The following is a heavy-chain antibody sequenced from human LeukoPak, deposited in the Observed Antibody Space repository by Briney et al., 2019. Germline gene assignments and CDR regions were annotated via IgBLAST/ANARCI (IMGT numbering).Heavy chain of an antibody. J-gene: IGHJ3*02. V-gene: IGHV4-34*01. D-gene: IGHD3-22*01. CDR2: INHSGST. Sequence: SETLSLTCAVYGGSFSGYYWSWIRQPPGKGLEWIGEINHSGSTNYNPSLKSRVTISVDTSRNQFSLKLNSVTAADTAVYYCAKSNGYGLIDIWGQGTMVAVSS. CDR3: AKSNGYGLIDI. CDR1: GGSFSGYY.